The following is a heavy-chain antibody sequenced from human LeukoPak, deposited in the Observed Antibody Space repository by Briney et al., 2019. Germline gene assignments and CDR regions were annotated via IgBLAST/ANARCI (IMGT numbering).Heavy chain of an antibody. CDR1: GFTFSNYG. Sequence: GGSLRLSCAASGFTFSNYGMHWVGQAPGKGLEWVSFIRYDGSNKYYTDSVKGRFTISRDNSRNTLFLQMNSLRTEDTAVYYCAKEGEPSAYYYYYMDVWGKGTTVTVSS. CDR2: IRYDGSNK. D-gene: IGHD1-14*01. CDR3: AKEGEPSAYYYYYMDV. J-gene: IGHJ6*03. V-gene: IGHV3-30*02.